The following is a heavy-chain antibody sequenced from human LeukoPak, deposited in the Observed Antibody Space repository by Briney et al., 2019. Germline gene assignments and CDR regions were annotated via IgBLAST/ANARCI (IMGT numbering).Heavy chain of an antibody. CDR3: ARGTLGAWGW. D-gene: IGHD6-19*01. V-gene: IGHV3-23*01. J-gene: IGHJ4*02. CDR1: GFTFSNYG. Sequence: GGSLRLSCAASGFTFSNYGMSWVRQAPGKGLEWVSGISGRGRTTYYADSVKGRFTISRDNAKNSLYLQMNSLRAEDTAVYFCARGTLGAWGWWGQGTLVTVSA. CDR2: ISGRGRTT.